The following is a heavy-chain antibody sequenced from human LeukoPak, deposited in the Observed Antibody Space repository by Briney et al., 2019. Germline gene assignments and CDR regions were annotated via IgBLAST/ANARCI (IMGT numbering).Heavy chain of an antibody. D-gene: IGHD6-19*01. CDR2: INLGGSS. CDR1: GGSISSSNW. CDR3: ATRHTTGWYFDY. J-gene: IGHJ4*02. Sequence: SETLSLTCAVSGGSISSSNWWSWIRQSPGKGLEWIGEINLGGSSNHNPSLKSRVTISVDTSKNHFSLQLTSVTAADTVVYYCATRHTTGWYFDYWGRGTLVTVSS. V-gene: IGHV4-4*02.